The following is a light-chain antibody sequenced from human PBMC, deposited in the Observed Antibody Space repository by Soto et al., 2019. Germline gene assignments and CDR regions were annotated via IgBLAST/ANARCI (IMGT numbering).Light chain of an antibody. Sequence: QSVLTQPPSASGPPGQRVTLSCSGSSSNVGTNAVNWYQHLPGTAPKLLIYSNDQRPSGVPDRFSGSKAGTSASLAISGLQSEDEADYYCASWDDSVNGVLFGGGTKVTV. V-gene: IGLV1-44*01. CDR3: ASWDDSVNGVL. CDR2: SND. CDR1: SSNVGTNA. J-gene: IGLJ2*01.